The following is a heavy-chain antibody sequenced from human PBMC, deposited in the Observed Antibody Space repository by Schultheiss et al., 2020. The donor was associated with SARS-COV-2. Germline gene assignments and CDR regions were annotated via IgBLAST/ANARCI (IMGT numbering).Heavy chain of an antibody. CDR1: GDTFTSYG. CDR2: IRAYNGNT. Sequence: ASVKVSCKASGDTFTSYGISWVRQAPGQGLEWMGWIRAYNGNTNFAQELQGRVRITADTSTTTAYMELSSLRSEDTAVYYCAEGVGANRNLDYWGQGTLVTVSS. D-gene: IGHD1-26*01. V-gene: IGHV1-18*01. CDR3: AEGVGANRNLDY. J-gene: IGHJ4*02.